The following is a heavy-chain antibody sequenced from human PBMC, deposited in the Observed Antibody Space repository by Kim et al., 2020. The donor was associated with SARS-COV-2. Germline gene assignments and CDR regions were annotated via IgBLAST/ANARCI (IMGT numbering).Heavy chain of an antibody. CDR2: YYSGAT. Sequence: YYSGATNYNPYLESRVPITVDTSKTRFSVKLSSVTAADTAVYYCARGFDPWGQGTLVTVSS. CDR3: ARGFDP. J-gene: IGHJ5*02. V-gene: IGHV4-59*09.